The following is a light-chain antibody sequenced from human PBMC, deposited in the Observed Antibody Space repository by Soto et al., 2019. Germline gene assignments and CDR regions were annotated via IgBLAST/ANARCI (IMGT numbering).Light chain of an antibody. Sequence: EVVLTQSPGTLSLSPGEAATLSCRASQTVSSGYLAWYQQRSGQAPRLLMYGSSSRASDVPDRFSGSGSGTEFTLTISSLEPEDFAVYFCQQYARSPWTFGQGTKLEIK. CDR1: QTVSSGY. J-gene: IGKJ1*01. CDR2: GSS. CDR3: QQYARSPWT. V-gene: IGKV3-20*01.